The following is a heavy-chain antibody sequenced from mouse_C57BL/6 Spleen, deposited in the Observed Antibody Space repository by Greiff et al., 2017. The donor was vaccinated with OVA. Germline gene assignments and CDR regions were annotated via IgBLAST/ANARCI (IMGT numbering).Heavy chain of an antibody. CDR3: ARDPITTVVARGAFAY. CDR2: ISYDGSN. J-gene: IGHJ3*01. V-gene: IGHV3-6*01. Sequence: EVQVVESGPGLVKPSQSLSLTCSVTGYSITSGYYWNWIRQFPGNKLEWMGYISYDGSNNCNPSLKNRISLTRDTSKNQFFLEYNSVTTEDTATYYGARDPITTVVARGAFAYWGQGTLVTVSA. D-gene: IGHD1-1*01. CDR1: GYSITSGYY.